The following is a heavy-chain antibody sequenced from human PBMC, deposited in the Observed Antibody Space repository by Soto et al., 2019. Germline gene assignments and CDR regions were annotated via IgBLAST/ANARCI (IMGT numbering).Heavy chain of an antibody. V-gene: IGHV2-5*02. J-gene: IGHJ4*02. CDR3: AHLYDFWTGYYLQPCRFDY. CDR1: GFSLSTSGVG. CDR2: IYWDDDR. Sequence: ASGPTLVNPTQTLTLTCTFSGFSLSTSGVGVGWIRQPPGKALEWLALIYWDDDRRYSPSLKNRLTITKDTSKNQVVLTITNMDPVETATYYCAHLYDFWTGYYLQPCRFDYWGQGILVTVSS. D-gene: IGHD3-3*01.